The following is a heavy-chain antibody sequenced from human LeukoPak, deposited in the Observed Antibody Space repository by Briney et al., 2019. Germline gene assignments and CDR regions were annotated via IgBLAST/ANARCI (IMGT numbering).Heavy chain of an antibody. J-gene: IGHJ5*02. D-gene: IGHD2-8*01. V-gene: IGHV4-31*03. CDR1: GGSISGDGQY. CDR2: IYYSGNS. Sequence: SETLSLTCTVSGGSISGDGQYWSWIRQHPGKGLEWIGYIYYSGNSYYNPSLKSRVTISADTSENQFSLQLNSVTAADTAVYCCARVIVSYRYDANWFDPWGQGTLVTVSS. CDR3: ARVIVSYRYDANWFDP.